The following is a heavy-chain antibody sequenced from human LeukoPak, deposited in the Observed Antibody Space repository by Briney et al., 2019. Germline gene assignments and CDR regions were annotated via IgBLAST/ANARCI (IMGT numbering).Heavy chain of an antibody. CDR3: AGLNTPGSYYYGLDV. CDR1: GYSFTSYW. CDR2: IYPGDSDT. D-gene: IGHD1/OR15-1a*01. Sequence: GESLKISCKGSGYSFTSYWIGWVRQMPGKGLEWMGIIYPGDSDTRYSPSFQGQVTISADKSITTAYLQWSSLKASDTAMYYCAGLNTPGSYYYGLDVWGQGTTVTVSS. J-gene: IGHJ6*02. V-gene: IGHV5-51*01.